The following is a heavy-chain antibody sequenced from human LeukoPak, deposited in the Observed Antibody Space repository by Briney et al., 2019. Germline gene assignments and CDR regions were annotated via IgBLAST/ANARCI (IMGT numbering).Heavy chain of an antibody. Sequence: GSLRLSCAASGITFSNYDMSWVRQAPGKGLEWIGEIYHSGSTNYNPSLKSRVTISVDKSKNQFSLKLSSVTAADTAVYYCARVRYSYHRGHYFDYWGQGTLVTVSS. CDR2: IYHSGST. CDR3: ARVRYSYHRGHYFDY. D-gene: IGHD6-13*01. CDR1: GITFSNYDM. V-gene: IGHV4-4*02. J-gene: IGHJ4*02.